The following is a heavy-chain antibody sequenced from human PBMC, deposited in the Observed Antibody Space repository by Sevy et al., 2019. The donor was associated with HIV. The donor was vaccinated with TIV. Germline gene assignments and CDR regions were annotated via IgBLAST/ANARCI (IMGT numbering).Heavy chain of an antibody. V-gene: IGHV3-53*01. J-gene: IGHJ6*02. CDR2: IYSGGST. Sequence: GGSLILSCAASGFTVSSNYMSWVRQAPGKGLEWVSVIYSGGSTYYADSVKGRFTISRDNSKNTLYLQMNSLRAEDTAVYYCARDSVSYGDYGNYYYGMDVWGQGTTVTVSS. CDR3: ARDSVSYGDYGNYYYGMDV. D-gene: IGHD4-17*01. CDR1: GFTVSSNY.